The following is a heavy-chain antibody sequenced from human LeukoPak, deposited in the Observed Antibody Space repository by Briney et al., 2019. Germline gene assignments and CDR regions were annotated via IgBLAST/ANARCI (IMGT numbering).Heavy chain of an antibody. D-gene: IGHD5-18*01. J-gene: IGHJ3*02. V-gene: IGHV3-23*01. CDR1: GFTFSSYA. Sequence: GGSLRLSCVASGFTFSSYAMNWVRQAPGKGLEWVSTITANGGRTYYADSVKGRFTISRDNSKNTLYLQMNSLRAEDTAVYYCAKRHVDTAMVGAFDIWGQGTMVTVSS. CDR3: AKRHVDTAMVGAFDI. CDR2: ITANGGRT.